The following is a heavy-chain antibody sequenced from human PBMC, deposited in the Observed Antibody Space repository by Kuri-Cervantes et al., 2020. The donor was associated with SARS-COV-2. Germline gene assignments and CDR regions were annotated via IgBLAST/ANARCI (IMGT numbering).Heavy chain of an antibody. Sequence: GESLKISCAASGFTFSSYWMHWVRQAPGKGLVWVSRINSDGSSTSYADSVKGRFTISRDNAKNTLYLQMNSLRDEDTAVYYCAREDLPAASVNWGQGTLVTVSS. CDR1: GFTFSSYW. D-gene: IGHD2-2*01. CDR2: INSDGSST. V-gene: IGHV3-74*01. J-gene: IGHJ4*02. CDR3: AREDLPAASVN.